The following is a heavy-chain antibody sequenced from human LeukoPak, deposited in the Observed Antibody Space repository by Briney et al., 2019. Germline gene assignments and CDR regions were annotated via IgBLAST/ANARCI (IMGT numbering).Heavy chain of an antibody. D-gene: IGHD2-2*01. J-gene: IGHJ5*02. CDR1: GDSISSGNYY. CDR2: VLTSGST. Sequence: SETLSLTCTVSGDSISSGNYYWSWIRQPAGQGLEWIGRVLTSGSTNYNPSLKSRVTISIDTSKNQFSLKLSSVTAADTAVYYCARAAAMGGSNWFDPWGQGTLVTVSS. V-gene: IGHV4-61*02. CDR3: ARAAAMGGSNWFDP.